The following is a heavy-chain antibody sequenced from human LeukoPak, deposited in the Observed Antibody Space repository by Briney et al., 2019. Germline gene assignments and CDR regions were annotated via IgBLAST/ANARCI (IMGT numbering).Heavy chain of an antibody. Sequence: ASVKVSCKASGYTFTSYGISWVRQAPGQGLEWMGWISAYNGNTNYAQKLQGRVTMTTDTSTSTAYMELRSLRSDDTAVYYCARDPPHMVRGVIFDYWGQGTLVTVSS. CDR3: ARDPPHMVRGVIFDY. D-gene: IGHD3-10*01. V-gene: IGHV1-18*01. J-gene: IGHJ4*02. CDR2: ISAYNGNT. CDR1: GYTFTSYG.